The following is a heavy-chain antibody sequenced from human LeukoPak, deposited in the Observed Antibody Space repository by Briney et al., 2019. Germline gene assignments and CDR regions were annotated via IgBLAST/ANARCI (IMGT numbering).Heavy chain of an antibody. V-gene: IGHV1-18*01. J-gene: IGHJ4*02. CDR2: ISVYNGNT. CDR1: AYTFSIYA. D-gene: IGHD1-14*01. CDR3: ARSRVSHTTVSTLLY. Sequence: ASVTLSFTSSAYTFSIYAIAWVRQAQAPGPERMGSISVYNGNTEYAQKLQGRVTMTTDTFTNTAYMALWNLGPDDTAVYYCARSRVSHTTVSTLLYWGQGTLVTVSS.